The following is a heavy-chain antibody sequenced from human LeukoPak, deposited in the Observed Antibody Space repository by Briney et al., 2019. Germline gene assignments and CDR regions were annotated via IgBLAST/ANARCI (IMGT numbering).Heavy chain of an antibody. J-gene: IGHJ4*02. D-gene: IGHD2-2*01. CDR2: IYYSGST. V-gene: IGHV4-39*01. Sequence: SETLSLTCTVSGGSISSSSYYWGWIRQPPGKGLEWIGSIYYSGSTYYNPSLKSRVSISVDTSKNQFSLKLSSVTAADTAVYYCARQKDIVVVPAAAPFDYWGQGTLVTVSS. CDR1: GGSISSSSYY. CDR3: ARQKDIVVVPAAAPFDY.